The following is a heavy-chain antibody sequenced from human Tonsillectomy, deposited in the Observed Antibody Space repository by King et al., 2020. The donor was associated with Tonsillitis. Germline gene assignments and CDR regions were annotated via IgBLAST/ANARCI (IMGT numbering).Heavy chain of an antibody. V-gene: IGHV4-34*01. CDR3: ARGGLDYGDSLYYDGMDV. Sequence: VQLQQWGAGLLKPSETLSLTCAVYGGSFSGYYWSWIRQPPGKGLEWIGEINHSGSINHNPSPKSRVTISVDTSKNQFSLKLTSVIAADTAVYYCARGGLDYGDSLYYDGMDVWGQGTTVTVSS. J-gene: IGHJ6*02. CDR1: GGSFSGYY. D-gene: IGHD4-17*01. CDR2: INHSGSI.